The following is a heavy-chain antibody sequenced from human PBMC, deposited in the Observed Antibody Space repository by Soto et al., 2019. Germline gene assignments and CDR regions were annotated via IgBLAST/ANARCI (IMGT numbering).Heavy chain of an antibody. CDR2: ISYSGST. J-gene: IGHJ4*02. V-gene: IGHV4-31*02. Sequence: WTLIRQHPGQGLEWIGFISYSGSTYYSSSLKGRVAISADTSKNQFSLKLNSVTAADTAVYYCTRGDYWGQGTLVTVSS. CDR3: TRGDY.